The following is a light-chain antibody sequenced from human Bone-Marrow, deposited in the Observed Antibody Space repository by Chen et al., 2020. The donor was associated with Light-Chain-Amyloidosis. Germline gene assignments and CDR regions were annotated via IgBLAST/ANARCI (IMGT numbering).Light chain of an antibody. V-gene: IGLV8-61*01. Sequence: QTVVTQETSLSVSPGGTVTLTCRVSSGSVTSHHHPSWYQPTPGQAPRTRISATNMRSSGVPDRFSGSILGNKAALTITRAQADDESDYYGVMNIDSGRVFGGGTKLTVL. J-gene: IGLJ3*02. CDR2: ATN. CDR1: SGSVTSHHH. CDR3: VMNIDSGRV.